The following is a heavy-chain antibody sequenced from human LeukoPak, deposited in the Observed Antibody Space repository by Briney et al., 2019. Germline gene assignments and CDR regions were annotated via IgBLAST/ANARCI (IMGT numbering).Heavy chain of an antibody. CDR2: IKQDGSEK. CDR1: GFTFSSYW. Sequence: QPGGSLRLSCAASGFTFSSYWMTWVRQAPGKGLEWVANIKQDGSEKYYVDSVKGRFTISRDNAKNSLYLQMNSLRAEDTAVYYCAKDTAGSYYYGMDVWGQGTTVTVSS. D-gene: IGHD4-17*01. V-gene: IGHV3-7*03. CDR3: AKDTAGSYYYGMDV. J-gene: IGHJ6*02.